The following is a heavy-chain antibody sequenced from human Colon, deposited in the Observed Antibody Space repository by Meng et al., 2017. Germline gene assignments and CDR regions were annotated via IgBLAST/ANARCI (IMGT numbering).Heavy chain of an antibody. V-gene: IGHV4-34*01. Sequence: SETLSLTCAVYGGSFSGYYWSWTRKPPGKGLEWIGEINHSGSTNYNPSLKSRVTISVDTSKNQFSLKLSSVTAADTAVYYCARPDGYYYDSSGYDYWGQGTLVTVSS. CDR2: INHSGST. J-gene: IGHJ4*02. CDR3: ARPDGYYYDSSGYDY. D-gene: IGHD3-22*01. CDR1: GGSFSGYY.